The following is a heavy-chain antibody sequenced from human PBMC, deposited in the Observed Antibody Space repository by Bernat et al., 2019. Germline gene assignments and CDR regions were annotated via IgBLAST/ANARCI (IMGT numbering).Heavy chain of an antibody. CDR2: INQDGSEK. CDR1: GFTFSSYW. V-gene: IGHV3-7*03. J-gene: IGHJ5*02. CDR3: ARSVSNGDVDT. D-gene: IGHD2-21*02. Sequence: EVQLVESGGGLVQPGRSLRLSCAASGFTFSSYWMSWVRQAPGKGLEWVANINQDGSEKYYVDSVKGRFTISRDNAKNSLYLKMDSLRAVDAAVYYLARSVSNGDVDTWGQGTVVTVSS.